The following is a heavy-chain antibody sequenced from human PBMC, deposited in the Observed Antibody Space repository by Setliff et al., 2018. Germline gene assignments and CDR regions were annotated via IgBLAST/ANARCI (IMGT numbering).Heavy chain of an antibody. J-gene: IGHJ4*02. Sequence: ASVKVSCKASGGTFSSYDINWVRQATGQGLEWMGWMNPNSGNTGYAQKFQGRVTMTTDTSTSTAYMELRSLRSDDTAVYYCASDRDSSGYPYYFDYWGQGTLVTVSS. CDR3: ASDRDSSGYPYYFDY. D-gene: IGHD3-22*01. V-gene: IGHV1-8*02. CDR1: GGTFSSYD. CDR2: MNPNSGNT.